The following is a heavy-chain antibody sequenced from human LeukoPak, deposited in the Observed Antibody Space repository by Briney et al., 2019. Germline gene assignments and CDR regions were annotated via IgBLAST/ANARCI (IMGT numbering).Heavy chain of an antibody. D-gene: IGHD2-2*01. CDR2: INHSGST. J-gene: IGHJ6*02. Sequence: PSETLSLTCAVYGGYFSGYYWSWIRQPPGKGLEWIGEINHSGSTNYNPSLKSRVTISVDTSKNQFSLKLSSVTAADTAVYYCARGYCSSTSCYFWGYYYGMDVWGQGTTVTVSS. V-gene: IGHV4-34*01. CDR3: ARGYCSSTSCYFWGYYYGMDV. CDR1: GGYFSGYY.